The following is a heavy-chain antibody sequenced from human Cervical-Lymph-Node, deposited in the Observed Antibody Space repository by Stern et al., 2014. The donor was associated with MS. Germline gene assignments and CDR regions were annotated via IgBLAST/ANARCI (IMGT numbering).Heavy chain of an antibody. CDR3: ALDPQY. CDR1: GFSFNTRGVG. V-gene: IGHV2-5*01. D-gene: IGHD4-11*01. J-gene: IGHJ4*02. CDR2: IYYNNET. Sequence: QITLKESGPTLVKPTQTLTLTCTFSGFSFNTRGVGVGWSRQSPGKALEWLALIYYNNETRYSPSLTSRLTIPTDTSKNQVVLTMANMDSVDTATYYSALDPQYWGQGARVTVSS.